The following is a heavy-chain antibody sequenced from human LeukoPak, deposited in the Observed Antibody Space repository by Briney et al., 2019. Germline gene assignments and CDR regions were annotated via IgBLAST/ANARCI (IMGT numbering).Heavy chain of an antibody. D-gene: IGHD3-22*01. V-gene: IGHV1-2*02. CDR1: GYTFTAYY. CDR2: IKCDSGGT. CDR3: ASAYYYDSSGYYFAY. Sequence: ASVRVSCKASGYTFTAYYMHWVRQAPGQGLEWMGWIKCDSGGTEYSRNYRGRVTMTRDTSTSTVYMELSSLRSEDTAVYYCASAYYYDSSGYYFAYWGQGTLVTVSS. J-gene: IGHJ4*02.